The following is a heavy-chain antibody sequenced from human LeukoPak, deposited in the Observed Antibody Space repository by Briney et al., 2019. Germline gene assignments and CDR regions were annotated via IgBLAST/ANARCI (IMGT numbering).Heavy chain of an antibody. V-gene: IGHV3-30*03. CDR2: ISNDGSNK. J-gene: IGHJ6*04. Sequence: PGGSLRLSCAASGFTFSSYGMHWVRQAPGKGLEWVADISNDGSNKYYADSVKGRFTISRDNSKNTLYLQMNSLRAEDTAVYYCARIVSKIYYYYYYGMDVWGKGTTVTVSS. D-gene: IGHD3-22*01. CDR3: ARIVSKIYYYYYYGMDV. CDR1: GFTFSSYG.